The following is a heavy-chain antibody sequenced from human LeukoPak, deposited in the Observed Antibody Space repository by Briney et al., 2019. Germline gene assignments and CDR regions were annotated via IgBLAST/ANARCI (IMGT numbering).Heavy chain of an antibody. V-gene: IGHV4-34*01. CDR3: ARGVNVPVDSYDY. CDR1: GGSFSAYY. CDR2: INHGGST. J-gene: IGHJ4*02. D-gene: IGHD4-23*01. Sequence: SETLSLTCAVYGGSFSAYYWTWIRQPPGKGLEWIGEINHGGSTNYDPSLKSRVTISIDTAKNQFSLKLTSVTAADTAVYYCARGVNVPVDSYDYWGQGTLVTVSS.